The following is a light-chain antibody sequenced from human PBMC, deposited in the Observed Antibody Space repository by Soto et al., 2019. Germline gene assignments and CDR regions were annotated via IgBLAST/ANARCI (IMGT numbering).Light chain of an antibody. J-gene: IGKJ1*01. CDR3: QQNDSNPRT. CDR1: QSVGNY. Sequence: IHLTQSPSSLSAPVGDTVTITCRASQSVGNYLNWYQQKPGKAPSLLIYGASSLHSGVPSRFSGSGSETDFTLTISSLQPEDFATYYCQQNDSNPRTFGEGTMVDIK. CDR2: GAS. V-gene: IGKV1-39*01.